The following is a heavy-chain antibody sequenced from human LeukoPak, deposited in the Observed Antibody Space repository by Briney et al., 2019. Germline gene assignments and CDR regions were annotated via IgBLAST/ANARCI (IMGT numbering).Heavy chain of an antibody. V-gene: IGHV4-59*01. CDR1: GDSFSSYY. CDR3: ARGEMATSYYYYGMDV. J-gene: IGHJ6*02. CDR2: IYYSGST. D-gene: IGHD5-24*01. Sequence: PSETLSLTCAVSGDSFSSYYWSWIRQPPGKGLEWIGYIYYSGSTNYNPSLKSRVTISVDTSKNQFSLKLSSVTAADTAVYYCARGEMATSYYYYGMDVWGQGTTVTVSS.